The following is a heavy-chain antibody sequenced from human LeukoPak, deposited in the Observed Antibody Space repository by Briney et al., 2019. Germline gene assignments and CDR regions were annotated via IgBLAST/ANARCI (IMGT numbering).Heavy chain of an antibody. CDR2: IRHDGSNK. V-gene: IGHV3-30*02. Sequence: AGGSLRLSCAASGFTFSSDGMHWVRQAPGKGLEWVAFIRHDGSNKYYADSVKGRFTISRDNFKNTLYLQMNSLRAEDTAVYYCVKDRDWNDDDNAFDIWGQGTMVTVSS. J-gene: IGHJ3*02. CDR3: VKDRDWNDDDNAFDI. CDR1: GFTFSSDG. D-gene: IGHD1-1*01.